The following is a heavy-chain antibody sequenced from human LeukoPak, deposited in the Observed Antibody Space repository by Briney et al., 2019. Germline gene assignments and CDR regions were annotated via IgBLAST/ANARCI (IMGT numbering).Heavy chain of an antibody. CDR3: ASDTPYSSSWYVDYYYYYGMDV. CDR1: GFTFSSYS. Sequence: GGSLRLSCAASGFTFSSYSMNWVRQAPGKGLEWVSSISSSSSYIYYADSVKGRFTISRDNAKNSLYLQMNSLRAEDTAVYYCASDTPYSSSWYVDYYYYYGMDVWGQGTTVTVSS. J-gene: IGHJ6*02. D-gene: IGHD6-13*01. V-gene: IGHV3-21*01. CDR2: ISSSSSYI.